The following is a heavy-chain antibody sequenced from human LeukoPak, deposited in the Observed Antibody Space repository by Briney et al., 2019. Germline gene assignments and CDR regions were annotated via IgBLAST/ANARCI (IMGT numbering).Heavy chain of an antibody. CDR2: IIPILGIA. CDR1: GGTFSSYA. CDR3: ARIRGAQRHNWFDP. V-gene: IGHV1-69*04. J-gene: IGHJ5*02. Sequence: SVKVSCKASGGTFSSYAISWVRQAPGQGLEWMGRIIPILGIANYAQKLQGRVTMTTDTSTSTAYMELRSLRSDDTAVYYCARIRGAQRHNWFDPWGQGTLVTVSS. D-gene: IGHD3-10*01.